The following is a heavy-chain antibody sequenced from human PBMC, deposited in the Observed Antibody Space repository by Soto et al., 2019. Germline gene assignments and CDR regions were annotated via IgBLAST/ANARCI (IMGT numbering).Heavy chain of an antibody. D-gene: IGHD6-6*01. CDR3: VKGGTQGIAARRVY. CDR1: GFTFSSYA. V-gene: IGHV3-64D*08. Sequence: GGSLRLSCSASGFTFSSYAMHWVRQAPGKGLEYVSAISSNGGSTYYADSVKGRFTISRDNSKNTLYLQMSSLRAEDTAVYYCVKGGTQGIAARRVYWGQGTLVTVSS. CDR2: ISSNGGST. J-gene: IGHJ4*02.